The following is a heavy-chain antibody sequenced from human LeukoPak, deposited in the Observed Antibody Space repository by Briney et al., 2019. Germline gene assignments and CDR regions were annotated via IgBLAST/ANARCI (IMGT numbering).Heavy chain of an antibody. CDR3: ARPTARSSSDAFDI. D-gene: IGHD6-6*01. CDR1: GYTFTSYG. V-gene: IGHV1-69*05. Sequence: SVKVSCKASGYTFTSYGISWVRQAPGQGLEWMGGIIPIFGTANYAQKFQGRVTITTDESTSTAYMELSSLRSEDTAVYYCARPTARSSSDAFDIWGQGTMVTVSS. CDR2: IIPIFGTA. J-gene: IGHJ3*02.